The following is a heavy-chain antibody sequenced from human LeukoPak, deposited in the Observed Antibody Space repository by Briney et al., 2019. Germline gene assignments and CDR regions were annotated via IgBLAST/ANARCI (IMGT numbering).Heavy chain of an antibody. Sequence: SETLSLTCAVYGGSFSGYYWSCIRQPPGKGLEWIGEITYSGSTNYNPSLKSRVTISVDTSKNQFSLKLSSVTAADTAVYYCAKCYRYYGSGSYYKVQVYYYYGMDVWGQGTTVTVSS. CDR2: ITYSGST. CDR1: GGSFSGYY. V-gene: IGHV4-34*01. CDR3: AKCYRYYGSGSYYKVQVYYYYGMDV. J-gene: IGHJ6*02. D-gene: IGHD3-10*01.